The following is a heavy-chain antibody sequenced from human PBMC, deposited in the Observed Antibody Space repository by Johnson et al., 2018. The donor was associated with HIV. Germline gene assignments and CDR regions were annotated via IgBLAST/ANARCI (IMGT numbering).Heavy chain of an antibody. J-gene: IGHJ3*02. D-gene: IGHD6-6*01. CDR3: ARASVSSPRYSSSSDDAFDI. CDR2: ISYDGSNK. CDR1: GFTFISYA. V-gene: IGHV3-30-3*01. Sequence: QVQLVESGGGVVQPGRSLRLSCAASGFTFISYAMHWVRQAPGKGLEWVAVISYDGSNKYYADSVKGRFTISRDNSKNTLYLQMNSLRAEDTAVYYCARASVSSPRYSSSSDDAFDIWGQGTMVTVSS.